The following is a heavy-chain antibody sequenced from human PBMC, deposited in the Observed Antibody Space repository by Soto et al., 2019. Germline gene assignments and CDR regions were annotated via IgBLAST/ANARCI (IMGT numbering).Heavy chain of an antibody. CDR1: GVTFNSYG. D-gene: IGHD3-10*01. J-gene: IGHJ6*02. V-gene: IGHV3-30*18. CDR3: AKDWYYGSGSYLYYYGMDV. Sequence: GSIRLSWGASGVTFNSYGMHWVRQDPGNGLEWVAVISYDGSNKYYADSVKGRFTISRDNSNNTLYLQMNSLRAEDTAVYYCAKDWYYGSGSYLYYYGMDVWGQGTTVTVSS. CDR2: ISYDGSNK.